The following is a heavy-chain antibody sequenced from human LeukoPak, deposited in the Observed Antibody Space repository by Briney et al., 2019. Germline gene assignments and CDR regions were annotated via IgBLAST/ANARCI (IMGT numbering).Heavy chain of an antibody. V-gene: IGHV1-2*02. CDR3: ARDLGSYRIGFDP. Sequence: GASVKVSCKASGYTFTGYYMHWVRQAPGQGLEWMGWINPNSGGTNHAQKFQGRVTMTRDTSISTAYMELSRLRSDDTAVYYCARDLGSYRIGFDPWGQGTLVTVSS. CDR2: INPNSGGT. J-gene: IGHJ5*02. D-gene: IGHD3-16*02. CDR1: GYTFTGYY.